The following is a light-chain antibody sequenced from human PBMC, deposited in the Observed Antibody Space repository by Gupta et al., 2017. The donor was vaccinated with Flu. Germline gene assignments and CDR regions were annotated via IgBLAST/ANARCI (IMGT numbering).Light chain of an antibody. J-gene: IGLJ3*02. CDR2: TDD. V-gene: IGLV1-47*01. CDR3: AARDDNLDGWV. Sequence: QSVLPLPPSSPGTPGQRITISCSGSSSNIGSNYLYWYQHVPGTAPTLLIYTDDQRPSGIPDRFSGSKSGTSGSLAISGLRSEDEADYFCAARDDNLDGWVFGGGTKLTVL. CDR1: SSNIGSNY.